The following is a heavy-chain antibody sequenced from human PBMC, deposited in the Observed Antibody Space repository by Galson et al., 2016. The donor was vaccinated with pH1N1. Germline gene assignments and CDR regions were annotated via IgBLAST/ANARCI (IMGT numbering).Heavy chain of an antibody. V-gene: IGHV5-51*03. Sequence: QSGAEVTKPGESLKISCKASGYSFTRYWIAWVRQVPGKGLEWVGVVNPGGSTIRYSPPFQGQVTISSDKSINTAYLQWICLKASDTGTYDCARQYDYGDYRGDAFDIWCQGTIVSVSS. CDR2: VNPGGSTI. CDR3: ARQYDYGDYRGDAFDI. J-gene: IGHJ3*02. CDR1: GYSFTRYW. D-gene: IGHD4-17*01.